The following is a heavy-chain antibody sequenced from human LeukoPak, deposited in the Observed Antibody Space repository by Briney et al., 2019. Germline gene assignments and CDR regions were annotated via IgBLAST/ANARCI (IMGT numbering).Heavy chain of an antibody. CDR1: GGTFSSYA. V-gene: IGHV1-69*13. Sequence: SVKVSCKASGGTFSSYAISWVRQAPGQGLEWMGGIIPIFGTANYAQKFQGRVTTTADESTSTAYMELSSLRSEDTAVYYCASQISGSQNLDAFDIWGQGTMVTVSS. CDR3: ASQISGSQNLDAFDI. J-gene: IGHJ3*02. D-gene: IGHD3-10*01. CDR2: IIPIFGTA.